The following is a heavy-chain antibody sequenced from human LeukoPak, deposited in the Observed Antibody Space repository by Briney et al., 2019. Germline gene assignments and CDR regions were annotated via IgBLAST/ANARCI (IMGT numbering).Heavy chain of an antibody. CDR3: ARGLTAVTTFNWFDP. CDR2: INHSGST. CDR1: GGSFSGYF. J-gene: IGHJ5*02. D-gene: IGHD4-17*01. V-gene: IGHV4-34*01. Sequence: SETLSLTCAVYGGSFSGYFWSWIRQPPGKGLEWIGEINHSGSTNYNPSLKSRVTISVDTSKNQFSLKLSSVTAADTAVYPCARGLTAVTTFNWFDPWGQGTLVTVSS.